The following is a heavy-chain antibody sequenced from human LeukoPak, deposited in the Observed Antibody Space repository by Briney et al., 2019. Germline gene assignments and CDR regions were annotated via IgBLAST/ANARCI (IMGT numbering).Heavy chain of an antibody. J-gene: IGHJ5*02. Sequence: ASVKISCKASGYSFTNYHLYWVRQPPGQRLEWMGWINAANGNTKYSQNFQGRVTFTRDTSASTGYVELSSLTSEDTATYYCARGGGYGFNWIDPLGQGTLVTVSS. CDR3: ARGGGYGFNWIDP. CDR1: GYSFTNYH. V-gene: IGHV1-3*01. D-gene: IGHD5-12*01. CDR2: INAANGNT.